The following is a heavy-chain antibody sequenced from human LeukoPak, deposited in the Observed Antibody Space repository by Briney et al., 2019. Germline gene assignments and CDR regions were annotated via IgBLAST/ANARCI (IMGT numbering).Heavy chain of an antibody. CDR1: GFTFSSYG. V-gene: IGHV3-30*03. Sequence: PGGSLRLSCAASGFTFSSYGMHWVRQAPGKGLEWVAVISYDGSNKYYADSVKGRFTISRDNSKNTLYLQMNSLRAEDTAVYYRARGGGYAWDYWGQGTLVTVSS. D-gene: IGHD5-12*01. CDR3: ARGGGYAWDY. J-gene: IGHJ4*02. CDR2: ISYDGSNK.